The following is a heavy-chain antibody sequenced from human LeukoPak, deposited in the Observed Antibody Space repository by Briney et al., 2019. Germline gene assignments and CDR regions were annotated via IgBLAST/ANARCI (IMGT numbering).Heavy chain of an antibody. D-gene: IGHD6-19*01. V-gene: IGHV1-2*06. CDR1: GGTFSSYA. Sequence: ASVKVSCKASGGTFSSYAISWVRQAPGQGLEWMGLINPNSVGTNYAQKFQGRVTMTRDTSISTAYMELSSLTSDDTAVYYCARGGSSGRYTLDYWGQGTLVTVSS. J-gene: IGHJ4*02. CDR3: ARGGSSGRYTLDY. CDR2: INPNSVGT.